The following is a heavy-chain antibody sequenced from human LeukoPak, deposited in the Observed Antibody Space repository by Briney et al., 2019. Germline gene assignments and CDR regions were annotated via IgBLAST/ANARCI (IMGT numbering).Heavy chain of an antibody. CDR3: ARVKECSGGSCYSDYFDY. CDR2: IYDSGST. CDR1: GGSISSGDYY. D-gene: IGHD2-15*01. J-gene: IGHJ4*02. V-gene: IGHV4-30-4*01. Sequence: SETLSLTCTVSGGSISSGDYYWSWIRQPPGKGLEWIGYIYDSGSTYYNPSLKSRVTISVDTSKNQFSLKLSSVTAADTAVYYCARVKECSGGSCYSDYFDYWGQGTLVTVSS.